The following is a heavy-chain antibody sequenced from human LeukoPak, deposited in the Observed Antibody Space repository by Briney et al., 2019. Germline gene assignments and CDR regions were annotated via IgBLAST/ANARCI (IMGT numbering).Heavy chain of an antibody. CDR1: GGSISSYY. CDR3: ARGVYSSSWYSLTGNWFDP. Sequence: PSETLSLTCTVSGGSISSYYWSWIRQPPGKGLEWIGEINHSGSTNYNPSLKSRVTISVDTSKNQFSLKLSSVTAADTAVHYCARGVYSSSWYSLTGNWFDPWGQGTLVTVSS. D-gene: IGHD6-13*01. V-gene: IGHV4-34*01. CDR2: INHSGST. J-gene: IGHJ5*02.